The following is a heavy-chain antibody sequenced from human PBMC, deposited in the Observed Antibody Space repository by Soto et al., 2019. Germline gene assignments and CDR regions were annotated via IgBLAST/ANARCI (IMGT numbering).Heavy chain of an antibody. J-gene: IGHJ5*02. Sequence: KTSETLSLTCSVSGGSINSSSSFWGWVRQPPGKGLEWIGSIYYSGSTYYNPSLRSRVTISVDTSKNQFSLKLSSVTAADTAVFYCARHYSSGSRNWFGPWGQGTLVTVSS. V-gene: IGHV4-39*01. CDR3: ARHYSSGSRNWFGP. CDR2: IYYSGST. D-gene: IGHD6-19*01. CDR1: GGSINSSSSF.